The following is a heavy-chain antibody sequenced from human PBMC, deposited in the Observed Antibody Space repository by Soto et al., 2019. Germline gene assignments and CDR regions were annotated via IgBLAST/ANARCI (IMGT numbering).Heavy chain of an antibody. V-gene: IGHV3-13*01. D-gene: IGHD2-21*02. CDR2: INAAGTT. Sequence: GGSLRLSCAASGFTFSNYDMHWVRQPTGKGLQWVANINAAGTTYYPVSVKGRFTISRENAKNSLYLHINSLRAEDTAVYYCTRTADFTSAFDIWGQGTVVTVSS. J-gene: IGHJ3*02. CDR1: GFTFSNYD. CDR3: TRTADFTSAFDI.